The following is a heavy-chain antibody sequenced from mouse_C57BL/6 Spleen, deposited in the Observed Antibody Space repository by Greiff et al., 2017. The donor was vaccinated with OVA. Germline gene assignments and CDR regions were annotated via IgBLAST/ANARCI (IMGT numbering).Heavy chain of an antibody. J-gene: IGHJ3*01. CDR3: ARYSDYGFAY. D-gene: IGHD1-2*01. Sequence: VMLVESGAELVKPGASVKISCKASGYAFSSYWMNWVKQRPGKGLEWIGQIYPGDGDTNYNGKFKGKATLTADKSSSTAYMQLSSLTSEDSAVYFCARYSDYGFAYWGQGTLVTVSA. CDR2: IYPGDGDT. CDR1: GYAFSSYW. V-gene: IGHV1-80*01.